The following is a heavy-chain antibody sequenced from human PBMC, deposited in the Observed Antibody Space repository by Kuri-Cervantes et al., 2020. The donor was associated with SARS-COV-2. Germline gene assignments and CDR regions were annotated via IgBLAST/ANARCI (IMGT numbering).Heavy chain of an antibody. CDR3: ARVSYYYDSSGYYGGNWFDP. CDR2: IYYSGST. V-gene: IGHV4-61*08. D-gene: IGHD3-22*01. Sequence: ESLKISCTVSGGSISSGGYYWSWIRQPPGKGLEWIGYIYYSGSTNYNPSLKSRVTISVDTSKNQFSLKLSSVTAADTAVYYCARVSYYYDSSGYYGGNWFDPWGQGTRGTESS. J-gene: IGHJ5*02. CDR1: GGSISSGGYY.